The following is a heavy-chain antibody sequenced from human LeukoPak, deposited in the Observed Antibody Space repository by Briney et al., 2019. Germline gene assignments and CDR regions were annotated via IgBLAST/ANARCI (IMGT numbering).Heavy chain of an antibody. D-gene: IGHD3-22*01. Sequence: GGSLRLSCAASGFTFSSYSMNWVRQAPGKGLEWVSSISSSSSYIYYADSVKGRFTISRDNSKNTLYLQMNSLRAEDTAVYYCANYDSSGYYLHSFDYWGQGTLVTVSS. CDR1: GFTFSSYS. CDR3: ANYDSSGYYLHSFDY. J-gene: IGHJ4*02. V-gene: IGHV3-21*04. CDR2: ISSSSSYI.